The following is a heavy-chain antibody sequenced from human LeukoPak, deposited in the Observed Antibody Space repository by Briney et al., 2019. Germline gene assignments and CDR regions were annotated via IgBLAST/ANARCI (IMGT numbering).Heavy chain of an antibody. V-gene: IGHV3-66*01. CDR1: GFTVSNYY. CDR3: TRDPDA. CDR2: VYSGGET. Sequence: GGSLRLSCVASGFTVSNYYMSWVRKAPGKGLEWVSVVYSGGETHHSDSVKGRITLSRDISKSTLYLQMNSLRPEDTAVYYCTRDPDAWGQGTLVTVSS. J-gene: IGHJ5*02.